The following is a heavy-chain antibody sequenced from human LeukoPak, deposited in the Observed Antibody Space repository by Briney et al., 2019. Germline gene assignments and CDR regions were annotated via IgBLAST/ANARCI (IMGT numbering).Heavy chain of an antibody. V-gene: IGHV4-39*01. D-gene: IGHD2-2*01. Sequence: PSETLSLTCTVSGGSISSSSYYWGWIRQPPGKGLEWIGSIYYSGSTYYNPSLKSRVTISVDTSKNQFSLKLSSVTAADTAVYYCARVVVPAAGVDAFDIWGQGTMVTVSS. CDR3: ARVVVPAAGVDAFDI. CDR2: IYYSGST. J-gene: IGHJ3*02. CDR1: GGSISSSSYY.